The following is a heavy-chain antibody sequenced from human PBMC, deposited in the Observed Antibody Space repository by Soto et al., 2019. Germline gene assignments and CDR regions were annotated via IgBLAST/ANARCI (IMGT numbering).Heavy chain of an antibody. CDR1: GYTFTSYA. J-gene: IGHJ5*02. Sequence: ASVKVSCKASGYTFTSYAMHWVRQAPGQRLEWMGWINAGNGNTKYSQKFQGRVTMTRNTSISTAYMELSSLRSEDTAVYYCARGLVVRYFDWPGGTFDPGGQGTLVTVPS. D-gene: IGHD3-9*01. CDR3: ARGLVVRYFDWPGGTFDP. CDR2: INAGNGNT. V-gene: IGHV1-3*01.